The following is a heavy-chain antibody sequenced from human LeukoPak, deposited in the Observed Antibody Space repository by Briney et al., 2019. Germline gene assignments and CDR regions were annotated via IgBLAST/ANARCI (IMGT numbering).Heavy chain of an antibody. D-gene: IGHD3-3*01. CDR1: GFTFSRHG. Sequence: LSGRSLRLSCAPSGFTFSRHGMHWVRQAPGKGLEWVAIISNDGSRKYYAHSVEGRFTISRDNSKNTLYLQMDSLRAEDTAVYYCARDRAWNYFDYWGQGTLVTVSS. V-gene: IGHV3-30*03. CDR2: ISNDGSRK. J-gene: IGHJ4*02. CDR3: ARDRAWNYFDY.